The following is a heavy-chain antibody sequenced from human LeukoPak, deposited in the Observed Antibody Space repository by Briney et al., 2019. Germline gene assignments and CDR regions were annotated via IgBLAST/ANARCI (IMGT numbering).Heavy chain of an antibody. CDR3: ARALKYYDILTGQERRVYYYYGMDV. J-gene: IGHJ6*02. D-gene: IGHD3-9*01. CDR1: GGSISSYY. V-gene: IGHV4-59*01. CDR2: IYYSGST. Sequence: NPSETLSLTCTVSGGSISSYYWSWIRQPPGKGLEWIGYIYYSGSTNYNPSLKSRVTISVDTSKNQFSLKLSSVTAEDTAVYYCARALKYYDILTGQERRVYYYYGMDVWGQGTTVTVSS.